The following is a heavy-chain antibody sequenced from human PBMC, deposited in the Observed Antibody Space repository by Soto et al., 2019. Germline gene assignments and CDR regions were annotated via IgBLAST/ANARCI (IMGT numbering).Heavy chain of an antibody. Sequence: ASVKVSCKTSGYSFTDYKLHWVRQAPGQGLEWMGWVDPNGGGSNSAQKFQGSVTMTWDTSITTAYLDLTRLTTNDTATYFCATWVDYGDFEGFDFWGQGTLVTRLL. J-gene: IGHJ4*02. D-gene: IGHD4-17*01. V-gene: IGHV1-2*04. CDR2: VDPNGGGS. CDR3: ATWVDYGDFEGFDF. CDR1: GYSFTDYK.